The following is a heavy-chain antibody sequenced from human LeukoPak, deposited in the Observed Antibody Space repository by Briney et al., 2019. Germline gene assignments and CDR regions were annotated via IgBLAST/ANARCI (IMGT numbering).Heavy chain of an antibody. CDR1: GYTFTSYG. D-gene: IGHD3-22*01. J-gene: IGHJ5*02. V-gene: IGHV1-18*01. CDR3: ARVLGGITMTPQLGFDP. Sequence: ASVKVSCKASGYTFTSYGISWVRQAPGQGLAWMGWISAYNGNTNYAQKLQGRVTMTTDTSTSTAYMELRSLRSDDTAVYYCARVLGGITMTPQLGFDPWGQGTLVTVSS. CDR2: ISAYNGNT.